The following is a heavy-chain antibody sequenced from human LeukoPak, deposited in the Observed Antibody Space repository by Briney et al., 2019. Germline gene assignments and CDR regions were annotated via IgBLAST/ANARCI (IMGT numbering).Heavy chain of an antibody. Sequence: SETLSLTCTVSGGSISSHFRSWSRQPPGKGLEWIGYIYYSGSTNYNPSLKSRVTFSVDTSKNQFSLRLSSVTAADTAVYFCARVPLQGITMVRAYYFDFWGQGTLVTVSS. D-gene: IGHD3-10*01. J-gene: IGHJ4*02. CDR3: ARVPLQGITMVRAYYFDF. CDR2: IYYSGST. CDR1: GGSISSHF. V-gene: IGHV4-59*11.